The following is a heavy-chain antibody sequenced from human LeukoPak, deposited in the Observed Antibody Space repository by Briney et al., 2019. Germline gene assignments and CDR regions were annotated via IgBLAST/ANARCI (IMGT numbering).Heavy chain of an antibody. V-gene: IGHV3-23*01. J-gene: IGHJ4*02. D-gene: IGHD3/OR15-3a*01. CDR2: ISNSGGTT. Sequence: GGSLRLSCAASGITLSNYGMSWFRQAPGKGLKWVAGISNSGGTTKYADSVKGRFTIARDNRKNTLYLQMNSLRAEDTAVYFCAKRGVVIRVILVGFHKEAYYFESWGQGALVTVSS. CDR3: AKRGVVIRVILVGFHKEAYYFES. CDR1: GITLSNYG.